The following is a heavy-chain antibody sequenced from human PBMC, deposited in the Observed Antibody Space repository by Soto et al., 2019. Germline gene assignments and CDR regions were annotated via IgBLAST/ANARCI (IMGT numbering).Heavy chain of an antibody. CDR3: ASDTMIVVVIKPPGYYYYGMDV. J-gene: IGHJ6*02. V-gene: IGHV1-69*13. D-gene: IGHD3-22*01. CDR2: IIPIFGTA. CDR1: GGTFSSYA. Sequence: SVKVSCKASGGTFSSYAISWVRQAPGQGLEWMGGIIPIFGTANYAQKFQGRVTITADESTSTAYMGLSSLRSEDTAVYYCASDTMIVVVIKPPGYYYYGMDVWGQGTTVTVSS.